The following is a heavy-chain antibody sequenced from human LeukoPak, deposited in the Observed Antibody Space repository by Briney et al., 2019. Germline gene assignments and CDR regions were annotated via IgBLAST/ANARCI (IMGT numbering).Heavy chain of an antibody. CDR3: AREYYYDTSGYNY. V-gene: IGHV3-48*03. CDR1: GFTFSSYE. CDR2: ISNSGNTK. D-gene: IGHD3-22*01. J-gene: IGHJ4*02. Sequence: GGSLRLSCAASGFTFSSYEMNWVRQAPGKGLEWVSHISNSGNTKYYADSVRGRFTVSRDNAKNSLYLQMNSLRAEDTAVYYCAREYYYDTSGYNYWGQGTLVTVSS.